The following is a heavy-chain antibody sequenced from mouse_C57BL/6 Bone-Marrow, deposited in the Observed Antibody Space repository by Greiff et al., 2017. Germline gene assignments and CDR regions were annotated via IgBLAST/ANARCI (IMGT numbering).Heavy chain of an antibody. Sequence: VQLQQPGAELVRPGTSVKLSCKASGYTFTSYWMHWVKQRPGQGLEWIGVIDPSDSYTNYNQTFKGQATVTVDTSSSTAYMQLSSLTAEDSAVYYCARYYGSWGQGTLVTVSA. CDR1: GYTFTSYW. CDR2: IDPSDSYT. V-gene: IGHV1-59*01. J-gene: IGHJ3*01. CDR3: ARYYGS. D-gene: IGHD1-1*01.